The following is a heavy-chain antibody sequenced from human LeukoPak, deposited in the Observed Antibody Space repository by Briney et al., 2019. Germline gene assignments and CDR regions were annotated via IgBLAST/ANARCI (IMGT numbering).Heavy chain of an antibody. CDR1: GFTFSSYG. CDR3: AKVIVGAPI. D-gene: IGHD1-26*01. Sequence: PGRSLRLSCAASGFTFSSYGMHWVRQAPGKGLEWVAVISYDGSNKYYADSVKGRFTISRDNSKNTLYLQMNSLRAEDTAVYYCAKVIVGAPIWGQGTMVTVSS. CDR2: ISYDGSNK. J-gene: IGHJ3*02. V-gene: IGHV3-30*18.